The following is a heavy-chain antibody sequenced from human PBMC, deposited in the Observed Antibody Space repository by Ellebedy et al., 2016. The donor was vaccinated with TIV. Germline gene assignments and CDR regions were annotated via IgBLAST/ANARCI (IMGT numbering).Heavy chain of an antibody. CDR2: INQDGTVP. J-gene: IGHJ2*01. Sequence: PGGSLGLSCAASGITFSQYWMDWVRQAPGKRLEWLANINQDGTVPDYLDSLKGRFSISRDNAKNLLFLQMHSLRDDDTAMYYCAGGTGWIFDLWGRGTLVTVSS. D-gene: IGHD6-19*01. CDR3: AGGTGWIFDL. V-gene: IGHV3-7*03. CDR1: GITFSQYW.